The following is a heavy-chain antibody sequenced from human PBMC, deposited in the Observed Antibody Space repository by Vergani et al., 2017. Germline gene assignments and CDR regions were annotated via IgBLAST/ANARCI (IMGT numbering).Heavy chain of an antibody. D-gene: IGHD3-10*01. CDR2: IQFDGSNQ. Sequence: QVQLVESGGGVVQRGGSLGLSCATSGFTLRNYDMQWIRQGPGKGLEFVAFIQFDGSNQYYADSVKGRFTLSRDFSKNTLYLQMNSLRTDATATYYCAKHFRGWGIDYWGQGTQVIVSS. V-gene: IGHV3-30*02. CDR1: GFTLRNYD. CDR3: AKHFRGWGIDY. J-gene: IGHJ4*02.